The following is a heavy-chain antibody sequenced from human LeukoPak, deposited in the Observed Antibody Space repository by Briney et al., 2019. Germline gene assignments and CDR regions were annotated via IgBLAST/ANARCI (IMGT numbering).Heavy chain of an antibody. CDR2: ISGSGGGT. V-gene: IGHV3-23*01. J-gene: IGHJ3*02. CDR3: ARPSYYYDSSGSVSGAFDI. D-gene: IGHD3-22*01. Sequence: GGSLRLSCAAAGFTFSSYAISWVRQAPGKGLGWVSAISGSGGGTNYADSVKGRFTISRDNSKNSLYLQMNSLRAEDTAVYYCARPSYYYDSSGSVSGAFDIWGQGTMVTVSS. CDR1: GFTFSSYA.